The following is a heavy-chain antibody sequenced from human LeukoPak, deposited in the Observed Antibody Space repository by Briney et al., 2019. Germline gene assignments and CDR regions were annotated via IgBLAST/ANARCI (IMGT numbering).Heavy chain of an antibody. CDR3: TRDQTPYY. V-gene: IGHV3-30*04. CDR2: ISYDGSNK. Sequence: QAGGSLGLSCTASGFTFTSYAMHWVRQAPGKGLEWVAVISYDGSNKYYADSVKGRFTISRDNSKNTLYLQMNSLRAEDTAVYYRTRDQTPYYWGQGTLVTVSS. CDR1: GFTFTSYA. J-gene: IGHJ4*02.